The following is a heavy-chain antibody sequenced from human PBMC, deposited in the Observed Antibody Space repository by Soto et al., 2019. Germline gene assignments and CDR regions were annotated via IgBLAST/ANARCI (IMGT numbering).Heavy chain of an antibody. CDR1: GGSISSYY. V-gene: IGHV4-59*08. D-gene: IGHD3-10*01. CDR3: ARLFSGRFGELYFDY. Sequence: TSETLSLTCTVSGGSISSYYWSWIRQPPGKGLEWIGYIYYSGSTNYNPSLKSRVTISVDTSKNQFSLKLSSVTAADTAVYYCARLFSGRFGELYFDYWGQGTLVTVSS. J-gene: IGHJ4*02. CDR2: IYYSGST.